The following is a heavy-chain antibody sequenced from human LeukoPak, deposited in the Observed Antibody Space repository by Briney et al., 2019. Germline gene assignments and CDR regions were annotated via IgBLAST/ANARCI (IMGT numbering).Heavy chain of an antibody. CDR2: IYHSGTT. Sequence: PSETLSLTCTVSSYSINSGYYWGWIRQPPGKGLEWIGSIYHSGTTHYNPSLESRVTISVDTSKNQFSLKLASVTAADTAIYYCAKGAGGFSYYNWFDPWGQGTLVTVSS. V-gene: IGHV4-38-2*02. J-gene: IGHJ5*02. D-gene: IGHD5-18*01. CDR3: AKGAGGFSYYNWFDP. CDR1: SYSINSGYY.